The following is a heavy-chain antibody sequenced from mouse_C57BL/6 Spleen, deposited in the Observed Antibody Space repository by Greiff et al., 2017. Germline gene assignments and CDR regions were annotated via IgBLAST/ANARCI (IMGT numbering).Heavy chain of an antibody. Sequence: VQLKQSGPELVKPGASVKISCKASGYSFTGYYMNWVKQSPEKSLEWIGEINPSTGGTTYNQKFKAKATLTVDKSSSTAYMQLKSLTSEDSAVYYCARSGKGGQGFDYWGQGTTLTVSS. D-gene: IGHD3-3*01. CDR2: INPSTGGT. V-gene: IGHV1-42*01. CDR1: GYSFTGYY. CDR3: ARSGKGGQGFDY. J-gene: IGHJ2*01.